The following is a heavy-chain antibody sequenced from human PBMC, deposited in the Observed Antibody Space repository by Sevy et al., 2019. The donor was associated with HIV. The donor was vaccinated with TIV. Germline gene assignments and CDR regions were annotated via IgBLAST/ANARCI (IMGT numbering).Heavy chain of an antibody. Sequence: GGSLRLSCAASGFAFSDYAMHWVRQAPGKGLEWVAAISYAGVYKYFADSVKGRFTVSKDNSKNTLYLEINSLIAEDTAVYYCAKAHADCSGGTCYTAHYYYDMDVWGRGATVTVSS. CDR1: GFAFSDYA. CDR2: ISYAGVYK. D-gene: IGHD2-15*01. V-gene: IGHV3-30*18. J-gene: IGHJ6*02. CDR3: AKAHADCSGGTCYTAHYYYDMDV.